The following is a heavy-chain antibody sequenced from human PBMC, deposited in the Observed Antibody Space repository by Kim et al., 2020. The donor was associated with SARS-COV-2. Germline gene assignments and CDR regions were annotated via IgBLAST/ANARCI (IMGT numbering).Heavy chain of an antibody. Sequence: SETLSLTCTVSGGSFTGWYWSWIRQPPGKGPEWLGFIHHSGNTNYNPSLKSRITMSIDTSKNQFSLKLNSVTAADTAVYYCARGNRGTTWYLWGRGTLVT. V-gene: IGHV4-59*01. D-gene: IGHD6-13*01. CDR2: IHHSGNT. CDR3: ARGNRGTTWYL. CDR1: GGSFTGWY. J-gene: IGHJ4*02.